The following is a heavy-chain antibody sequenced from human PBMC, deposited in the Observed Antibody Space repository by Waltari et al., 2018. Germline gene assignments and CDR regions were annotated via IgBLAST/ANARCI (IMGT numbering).Heavy chain of an antibody. CDR2: IRKEGGEE. V-gene: IGHV3-7*01. D-gene: IGHD4-4*01. CDR3: ARDSAPYSNYADAIDI. CDR1: GFTFMNYW. J-gene: IGHJ3*02. Sequence: EVQLVESGGGLVQPGGSLRVSCVASGFTFMNYWMRWVRQAPGRGLGWVASIRKEGGEEYYVDSVKGRFTVSRNNATNSLHLHMDSLRVEDTAIYYCARDSAPYSNYADAIDIWGQGTMVIVSS.